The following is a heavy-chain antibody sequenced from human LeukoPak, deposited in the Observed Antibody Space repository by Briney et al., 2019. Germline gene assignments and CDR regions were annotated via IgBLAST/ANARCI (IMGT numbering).Heavy chain of an antibody. D-gene: IGHD2-8*02. CDR1: GFTFSSFA. CDR3: AKPRTTGLGWAQFDY. J-gene: IGHJ4*02. CDR2: FDGNGPNT. Sequence: GGSLRLSCAASGFTFSSFAMTWVRQAPGKGLEWVSGFDGNGPNTYYADSVKGRWTISRDNSRNTLYLEMNSLRPEDTAIYYCAKPRTTGLGWAQFDYWGQGSLATVSS. V-gene: IGHV3-23*01.